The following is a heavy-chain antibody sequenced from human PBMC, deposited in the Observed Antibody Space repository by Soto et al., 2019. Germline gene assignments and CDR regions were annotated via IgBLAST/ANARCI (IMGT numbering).Heavy chain of an antibody. CDR2: IYSGGST. D-gene: IGHD5-18*01. Sequence: EVQLVESGGGLVQPGGSLRLSCAASGVTVSSNYMSWVRQAPGKGLEWVSVIYSGGSTYYADSVKGRFNISRDNSKNTVYLQMNSLRAEDTAVYYCARHGYNYGGGYFDYWGQGTLVTVSS. V-gene: IGHV3-66*04. CDR1: GVTVSSNY. J-gene: IGHJ4*02. CDR3: ARHGYNYGGGYFDY.